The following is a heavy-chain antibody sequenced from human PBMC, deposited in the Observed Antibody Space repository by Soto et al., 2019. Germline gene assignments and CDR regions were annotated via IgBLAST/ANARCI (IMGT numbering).Heavy chain of an antibody. CDR3: ARGIKYGDYSSWFDP. CDR1: GYTFTSYD. J-gene: IGHJ5*02. V-gene: IGHV1-8*01. Sequence: QVQLVQSGAEVKKPGASVKVSCKASGYTFTSYDINWVRQATGQGFEYLGWMNPNSGNTGSVKKFQGRVTMTRDTSMSTAYMGLISLPSEDTAVYYCARGIKYGDYSSWFDPWGPGTLVTVSS. D-gene: IGHD4-17*01. CDR2: MNPNSGNT.